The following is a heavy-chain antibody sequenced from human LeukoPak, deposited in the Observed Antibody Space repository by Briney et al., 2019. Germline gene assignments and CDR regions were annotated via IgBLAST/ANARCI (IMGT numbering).Heavy chain of an antibody. D-gene: IGHD2-2*01. CDR2: ISWNSGSI. J-gene: IGHJ4*02. CDR1: GFTFDDYA. V-gene: IGHV3-9*01. Sequence: GRSLRLSCAASGFTFDDYAMHWVRQAPGKGLEWVSGISWNSGSIGYADSVKGRFTISRDNAKNSLYLQMNSLRAEDTALYYCAKSQVMPAATRGGYYFDYWGQGTLVTVSS. CDR3: AKSQVMPAATRGGYYFDY.